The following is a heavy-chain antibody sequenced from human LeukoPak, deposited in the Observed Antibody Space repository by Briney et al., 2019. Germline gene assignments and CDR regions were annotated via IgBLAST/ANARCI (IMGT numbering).Heavy chain of an antibody. D-gene: IGHD2-15*01. CDR3: ARDNGWSADL. CDR2: IKQDGSAK. Sequence: GGSLRLSCAASGFTFSRHWMYWVRQAPGKGLEWVANIKQDGSAKPYVDSVKGRFTISRDNAKNSLFLQMNSLRAEDTAFYYCARDNGWSADLWGQGTLVTVSS. V-gene: IGHV3-7*03. J-gene: IGHJ5*02. CDR1: GFTFSRHW.